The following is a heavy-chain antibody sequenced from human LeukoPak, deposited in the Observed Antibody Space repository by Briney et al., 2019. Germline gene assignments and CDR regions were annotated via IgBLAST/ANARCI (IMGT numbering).Heavy chain of an antibody. CDR1: GFTFSSYG. V-gene: IGHV3-71*01. D-gene: IGHD3-10*01. J-gene: IGHJ5*02. Sequence: PGGSLRLSCAASGFTFSSYGMHWVRQAPGKGLEWVGFIRSKAYGGTTEYAASVKGRFTISRDDSQTIAYLQMNSLRAEDTAVYYCAKGYYASGSYGWFDTWGQGTLVTVSS. CDR2: IRSKAYGGTT. CDR3: AKGYYASGSYGWFDT.